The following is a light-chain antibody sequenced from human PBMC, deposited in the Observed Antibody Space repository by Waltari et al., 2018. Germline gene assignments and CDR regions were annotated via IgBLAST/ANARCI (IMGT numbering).Light chain of an antibody. CDR3: QQRSNWPYT. Sequence: EIVLTQSPATLSLSPGERATLPCRASQSVRSYLTWYQQKPGQAPRLLIYDTSKRATGIPDRFSGSGSGTDFTLTISSLEPEDFAVYYCQQRSNWPYTFGQGTKLEIK. CDR2: DTS. V-gene: IGKV3-11*01. J-gene: IGKJ2*01. CDR1: QSVRSY.